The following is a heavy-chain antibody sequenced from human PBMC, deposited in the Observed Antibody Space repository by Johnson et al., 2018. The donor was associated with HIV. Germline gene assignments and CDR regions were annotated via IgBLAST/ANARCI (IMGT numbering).Heavy chain of an antibody. CDR1: GFTFSSYG. CDR2: IRYDGSNK. D-gene: IGHD3-3*01. J-gene: IGHJ3*02. V-gene: IGHV3-30*02. CDR3: AKDSTYYDSGGAFDI. Sequence: QVQLVESGGGVVQPGGSLRLSCAASGFTFSSYGMHWVRQAPGKGLEWVAFIRYDGSNKYYADSVKVRFTISRDNSKNTLYLQMNSLRAEDTAVYYCAKDSTYYDSGGAFDIWGQGTMVTVSS.